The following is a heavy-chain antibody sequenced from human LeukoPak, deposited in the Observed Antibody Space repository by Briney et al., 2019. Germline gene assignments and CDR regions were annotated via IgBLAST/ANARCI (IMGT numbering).Heavy chain of an antibody. J-gene: IGHJ4*02. V-gene: IGHV3-23*01. CDR2: NSKTGATT. Sequence: GGSLRLAWAACGFTFSSYVMNGVRQSTRKWVQGVLSNSKTGATTYDADSVKGRFTISRDNSRSTLYLQMNSLRAEDTALYYCAKDTSIGRYCTNGVCSPFDYWGQGTLVTVSS. D-gene: IGHD2-8*01. CDR3: AKDTSIGRYCTNGVCSPFDY. CDR1: GFTFSSYV.